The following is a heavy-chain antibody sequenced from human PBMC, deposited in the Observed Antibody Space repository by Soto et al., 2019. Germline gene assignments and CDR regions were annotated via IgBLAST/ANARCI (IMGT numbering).Heavy chain of an antibody. V-gene: IGHV3-21*01. D-gene: IGHD6-13*01. CDR1: GFTFSSYA. J-gene: IGHJ4*02. CDR3: ASRIAAAGPFDY. Sequence: GGSLRLSCAASGFTFSSYAMHWVRQAPGKGLEWVSSISSSSSYIYYADSVKGRFTISRDNAKNSLYLQMNSLRAEDTAVYYCASRIAAAGPFDYWGQGTLVTVSS. CDR2: ISSSSSYI.